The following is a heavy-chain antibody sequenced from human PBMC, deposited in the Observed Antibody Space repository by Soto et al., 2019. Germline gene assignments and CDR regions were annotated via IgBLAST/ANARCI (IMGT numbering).Heavy chain of an antibody. CDR1: GFTFDDYA. CDR3: AKLGGSGSYYLPSYYYYYMDV. CDR2: ISWNSGSV. J-gene: IGHJ6*03. D-gene: IGHD3-10*01. V-gene: IGHV3-9*01. Sequence: GGSLRLSCAASGFTFDDYAMHWVRQAPGKGLEWVSGISWNSGSVGYADSVKGRFTISRDNAKNSLYLQMNSLRAEDTALYYCAKLGGSGSYYLPSYYYYYMDVWGKGTTVTVSS.